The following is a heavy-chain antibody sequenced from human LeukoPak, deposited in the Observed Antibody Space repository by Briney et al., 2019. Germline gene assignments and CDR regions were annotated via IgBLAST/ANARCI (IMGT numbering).Heavy chain of an antibody. D-gene: IGHD3-22*01. Sequence: ASVKVSCKASGYTFTGYGISWVRQAPGQGLEWMGWISAYNGNTNYAQKLQGRVTMTTDTSTSTAYMELRSLRSDDTAVYYCARDPHYDSSGYCDYWGQGTLVTVSS. CDR2: ISAYNGNT. CDR1: GYTFTGYG. J-gene: IGHJ4*02. V-gene: IGHV1-18*01. CDR3: ARDPHYDSSGYCDY.